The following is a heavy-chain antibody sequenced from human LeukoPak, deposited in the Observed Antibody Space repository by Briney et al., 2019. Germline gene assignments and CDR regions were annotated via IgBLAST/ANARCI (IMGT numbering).Heavy chain of an antibody. CDR1: GFTFSSYA. D-gene: IGHD5-18*01. Sequence: GGSLRLSCAASGFTFSSYAMSWVRQAPGKGLEWVSAISGSGGSTYYADSVKGRFTISRDNSKNTLYLQMNSLRAEDTAVYYCAKSSGGILLWYESFDYWGQGTLVTVSS. J-gene: IGHJ4*02. CDR3: AKSSGGILLWYESFDY. CDR2: ISGSGGST. V-gene: IGHV3-23*01.